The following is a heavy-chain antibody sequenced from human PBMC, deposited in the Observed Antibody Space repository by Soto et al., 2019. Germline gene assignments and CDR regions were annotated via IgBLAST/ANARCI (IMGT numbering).Heavy chain of an antibody. CDR1: GGSISSGGYY. Sequence: SETLSLTCTVSGGSISSGGYYWSWIRQHPGKGLEWIGYIYYSGSTYYNPSLKSRVTISVDTSKNQFSLKLSSVTAADTAVYYCARKYYGWGSPWEGHFDYWGQGTLVTVSS. CDR2: IYYSGST. D-gene: IGHD3-10*01. J-gene: IGHJ4*02. V-gene: IGHV4-31*03. CDR3: ARKYYGWGSPWEGHFDY.